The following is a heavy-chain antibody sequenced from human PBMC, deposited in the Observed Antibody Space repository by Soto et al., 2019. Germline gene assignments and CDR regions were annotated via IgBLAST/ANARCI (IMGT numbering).Heavy chain of an antibody. D-gene: IGHD3-22*01. Sequence: QITLKESGPTLVKPTQTLTLTCTFSGFSLSTSGVGVGWIRQPPGKALEWLALIYWNDDKRYSPSLKSRLTITKDTSKNQVVLTMTNMDPVNTATYYCALSLYYYDSSYFGYWGQGTMVTVSS. CDR2: IYWNDDK. CDR1: GFSLSTSGVG. CDR3: ALSLYYYDSSYFGY. J-gene: IGHJ4*02. V-gene: IGHV2-5*01.